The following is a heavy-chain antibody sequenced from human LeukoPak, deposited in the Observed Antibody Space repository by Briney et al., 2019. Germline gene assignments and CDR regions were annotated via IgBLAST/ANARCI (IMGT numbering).Heavy chain of an antibody. CDR3: AREVSGTYCDY. CDR2: ISGYNDNT. D-gene: IGHD1-26*01. Sequence: ASVKVSCKASGYTFTSYGISWVRQAPGQGLEWMGWISGYNDNTNYAQKLQGRVTMTTDTSTSTAYMELRSLRSDDTAVYYCAREVSGTYCDYWGQGSLVTVSS. CDR1: GYTFTSYG. J-gene: IGHJ4*02. V-gene: IGHV1-18*01.